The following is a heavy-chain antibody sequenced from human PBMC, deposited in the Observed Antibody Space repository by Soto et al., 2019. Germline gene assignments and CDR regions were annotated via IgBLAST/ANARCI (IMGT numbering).Heavy chain of an antibody. CDR1: RYSFTTNY. CDR3: AAPGARGYFDL. V-gene: IGHV1-46*01. CDR2: INPSGDTT. D-gene: IGHD6-13*01. Sequence: ASVKVSCKASRYSFTTNYIHWVRQAPGQGLEWMGIINPSGDTTHYAQNFQGRVTMTRDTSTSTVYMEMSSLRSEDTVVYYCAAPGARGYFDLWGQGTLVTVSS. J-gene: IGHJ4*02.